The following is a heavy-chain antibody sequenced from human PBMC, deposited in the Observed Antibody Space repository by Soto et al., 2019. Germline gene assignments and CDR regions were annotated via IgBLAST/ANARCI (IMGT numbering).Heavy chain of an antibody. CDR1: GFTFSSYA. CDR2: ISGSGGST. CDR3: AKDPDRYCSSTSCSFDY. J-gene: IGHJ4*02. V-gene: IGHV3-23*01. D-gene: IGHD2-2*01. Sequence: GGSLRLSCAASGFTFSSYAMSWVRQAPGKGLEWVSAISGSGGSTYYADSVKGRFTISRDNSKNTLYLQMNSLRAEDTAVYYCAKDPDRYCSSTSCSFDYWGQGTLVTVS.